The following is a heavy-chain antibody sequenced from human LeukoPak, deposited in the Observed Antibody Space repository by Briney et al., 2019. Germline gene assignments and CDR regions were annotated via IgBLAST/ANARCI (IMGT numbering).Heavy chain of an antibody. D-gene: IGHD5-18*01. CDR2: IWYDGSNK. V-gene: IGHV3-33*06. CDR3: AKLEMDTAMVDY. Sequence: GGSLRLSCAASGFTFSSYGMHWVRQAPGKGLEWVAVIWYDGSNKYYADSVKGRFTISRDNSKNTLYLQMNSLRAEDTAVYYCAKLEMDTAMVDYWGQRTLVTVSS. J-gene: IGHJ4*02. CDR1: GFTFSSYG.